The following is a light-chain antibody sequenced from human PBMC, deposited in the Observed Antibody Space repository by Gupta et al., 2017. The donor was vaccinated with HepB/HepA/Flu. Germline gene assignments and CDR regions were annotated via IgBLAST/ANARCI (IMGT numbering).Light chain of an antibody. CDR1: QLGFKN. Sequence: SYDLTQPPSVSVSPGQTASITCSGDQLGFKNVYWYQQKPGQSPVLVIYGDSKRPSGIPERFSGSNSGNTATLTISGTQTIDEADYYCQAWDSSAAVFGGGTKLTVL. CDR2: GDS. V-gene: IGLV3-1*01. CDR3: QAWDSSAAV. J-gene: IGLJ2*01.